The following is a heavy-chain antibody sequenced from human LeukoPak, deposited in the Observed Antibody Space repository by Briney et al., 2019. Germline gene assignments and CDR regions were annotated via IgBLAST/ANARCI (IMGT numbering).Heavy chain of an antibody. Sequence: TGGSLRLSCAASGFTFSSYWMSWVRQAPGKGLEWVANIKQDGSEKYHVDSVKGRFTISRDNAKNSLYLQMNSLRAEDTAVYYCARARIQLWLGAFDIWGQGTMVTVSS. CDR1: GFTFSSYW. D-gene: IGHD5-18*01. CDR2: IKQDGSEK. J-gene: IGHJ3*02. CDR3: ARARIQLWLGAFDI. V-gene: IGHV3-7*03.